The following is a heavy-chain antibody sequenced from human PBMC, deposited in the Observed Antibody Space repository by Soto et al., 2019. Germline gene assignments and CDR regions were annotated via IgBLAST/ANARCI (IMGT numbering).Heavy chain of an antibody. CDR2: VNKDGSDK. CDR3: AGGGGNFDE. D-gene: IGHD3-16*01. J-gene: IGHJ4*02. CDR1: GFTLSGYW. V-gene: IGHV3-7*04. Sequence: DVQLVQSGGGLVQPGGSLRLTCAASGFTLSGYWMSWIRQAPGRGLEWVANVNKDGSDKRYVDSVKGRFTISRDNAKNALYLEVSSLGAEDAAVYYCAGGGGNFDEWGQGSLVTVSS.